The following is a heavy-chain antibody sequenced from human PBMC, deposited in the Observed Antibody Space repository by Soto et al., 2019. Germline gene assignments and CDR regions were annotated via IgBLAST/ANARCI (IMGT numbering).Heavy chain of an antibody. D-gene: IGHD1-26*01. V-gene: IGHV3-21*01. CDR3: ARFATPTTSRCCFGP. Sequence: GRRMRFSCSACGFTFPVHSIAGVRQAQGKGLEWVSSITDRNDIRYADSVKGRFTDSRDNANNSVHLQMNNLRTEDTAVYYCARFATPTTSRCCFGPCGQGTQGTVSS. CDR1: GFTFPVHS. J-gene: IGHJ5*02. CDR2: ITDRNDI.